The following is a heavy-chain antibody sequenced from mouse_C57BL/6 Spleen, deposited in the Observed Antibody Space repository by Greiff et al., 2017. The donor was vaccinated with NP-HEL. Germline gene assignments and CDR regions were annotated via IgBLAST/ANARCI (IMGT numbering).Heavy chain of an antibody. D-gene: IGHD2-1*01. CDR2: IWSDGST. Sequence: VQLKESGPGLVAPSQSLSITCTVSGFSLTSYGVHWVRQPPGKGLEWLVVIWSDGSTTYNSALKSRLSISKDNSKSQVFLKMNSLQTDDTAMYYCARHTPIYYGNYDAMDYWGQGTSVTVSS. CDR3: ARHTPIYYGNYDAMDY. V-gene: IGHV2-6-1*01. J-gene: IGHJ4*01. CDR1: GFSLTSYG.